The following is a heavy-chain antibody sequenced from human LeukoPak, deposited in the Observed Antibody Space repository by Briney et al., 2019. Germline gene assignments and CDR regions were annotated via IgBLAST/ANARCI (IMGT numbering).Heavy chain of an antibody. CDR2: ISSSSSYI. CDR1: GFTFSSYS. CDR3: ARGPWHYDSSGYFYDY. D-gene: IGHD3-22*01. V-gene: IGHV3-21*01. Sequence: GGSLRLSCAASGFTFSSYSMNWVRQAPGKGLEWVSSISSSSSYIHYADSVKGRFIISRDNAKNSLYLQMSSLRAEDTAVYYYARGPWHYDSSGYFYDYWGRETLVTVSS. J-gene: IGHJ4*02.